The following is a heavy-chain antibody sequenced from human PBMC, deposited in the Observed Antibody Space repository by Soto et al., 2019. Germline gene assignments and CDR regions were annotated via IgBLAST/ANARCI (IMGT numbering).Heavy chain of an antibody. CDR3: AGGIVTGSEYNYYYYGMDV. Sequence: QVQLVQSGAEVKMPGSSVKVSCKASGGTFNSYAIDWVRQAPGQGLEWMGGIIPIFGTTNYPQKLQGRVQLTADESTRTADMELSTLRSEDTAVYYCAGGIVTGSEYNYYYYGMDVWGQGTTVTVSS. J-gene: IGHJ6*02. CDR2: IIPIFGTT. CDR1: GGTFNSYA. V-gene: IGHV1-69*12. D-gene: IGHD1-1*01.